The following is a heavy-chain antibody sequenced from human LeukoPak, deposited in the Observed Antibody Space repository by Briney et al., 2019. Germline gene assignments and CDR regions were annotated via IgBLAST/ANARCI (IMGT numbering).Heavy chain of an antibody. V-gene: IGHV3-30*04. CDR1: GFTFGSYA. CDR2: ISYDGSHK. CDR3: ARDFSRMFDY. D-gene: IGHD2/OR15-2a*01. Sequence: GGSLRLSCAASGFTFGSYAMHWVRQVPGKGLEWVAVISYDGSHKYYADSVKGRFTISRDNSKNTLYLQMNSLRAEDTAVYYCARDFSRMFDYWGQGTLVTVSS. J-gene: IGHJ4*02.